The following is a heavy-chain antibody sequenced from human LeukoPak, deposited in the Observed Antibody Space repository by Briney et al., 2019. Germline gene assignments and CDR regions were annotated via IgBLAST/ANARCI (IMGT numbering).Heavy chain of an antibody. CDR1: GYTLTELS. D-gene: IGHD1-26*01. CDR3: ATVENIVGATYLFDY. V-gene: IGHV1-24*01. Sequence: ASVKASCKVSGYTLTELSMHWVRQAPGKGLEWMGGFDPEDGETIYAQKFQGRVTMTEDTSTDTAYMELSSLRSEDTAVYYCATVENIVGATYLFDYWGQGALVTVSS. CDR2: FDPEDGET. J-gene: IGHJ4*02.